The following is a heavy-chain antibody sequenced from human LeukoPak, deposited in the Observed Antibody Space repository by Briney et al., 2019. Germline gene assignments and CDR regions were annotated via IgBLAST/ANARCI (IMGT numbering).Heavy chain of an antibody. J-gene: IGHJ4*02. V-gene: IGHV4-39*07. CDR1: GGSISSSSYY. CDR2: IYYSGST. Sequence: PSETLSLTCTVSGGSISSSSYYWGWIRQPPGKGLEWIGSIYYSGSTYYNPSLKSRVTMSVDTSKNQFSLKLSSVTAADTAVYYCARESRRSYCNEYWGQGTLVTASS. D-gene: IGHD3-10*01. CDR3: ARESRRSYCNEY.